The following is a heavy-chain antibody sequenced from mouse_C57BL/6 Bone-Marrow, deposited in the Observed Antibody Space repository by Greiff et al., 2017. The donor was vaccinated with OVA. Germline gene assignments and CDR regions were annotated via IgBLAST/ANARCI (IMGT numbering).Heavy chain of an antibody. D-gene: IGHD1-1*01. CDR2: IYPRSGNT. CDR1: GYTFTSYG. Sequence: VQPQQSGAELARPGASVKLSCKASGYTFTSYGISWVKQRTGQGLEWIGEIYPRSGNTYYNEKFKGKATLTADKSSSAAYMELRSLTSEDSAVYFCARSPHYYGSTSWFAYWGQGTLVTVSA. CDR3: ARSPHYYGSTSWFAY. J-gene: IGHJ3*01. V-gene: IGHV1-81*01.